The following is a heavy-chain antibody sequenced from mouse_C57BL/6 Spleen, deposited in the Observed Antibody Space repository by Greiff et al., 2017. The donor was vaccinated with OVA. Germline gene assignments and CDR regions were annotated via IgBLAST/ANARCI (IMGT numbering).Heavy chain of an antibody. D-gene: IGHD2-3*01. CDR1: GYTFTSYW. Sequence: QVQLQQPGAELVMPGASVKLSCKASGYTFTSYWMHWVKQRPGQGLEWIGEIDPSDSYTNYNQKFKGKSTLTVDKSSSTAYMQLSSLTSEDSAVYYCARSGDGSYWYFDVWGTGTTVTVSS. J-gene: IGHJ1*03. V-gene: IGHV1-69*01. CDR3: ARSGDGSYWYFDV. CDR2: IDPSDSYT.